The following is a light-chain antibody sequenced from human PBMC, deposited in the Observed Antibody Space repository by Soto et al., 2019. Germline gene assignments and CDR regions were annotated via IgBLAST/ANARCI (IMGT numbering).Light chain of an antibody. CDR2: GAS. CDR1: QSVTTQ. CDR3: QQYGGSTRT. V-gene: IGKV3-20*01. Sequence: IVLTQSPGTLSLSPGERATLSCRASQSVTTQLAWYQQKPGQAPRRIIHGASSRATGVPDRITGSGSGTDFTLSISRLEPEDFAVYYCQQYGGSTRTFGQGPKVDIK. J-gene: IGKJ1*01.